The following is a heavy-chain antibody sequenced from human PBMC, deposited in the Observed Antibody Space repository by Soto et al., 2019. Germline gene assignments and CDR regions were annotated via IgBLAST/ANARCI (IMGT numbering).Heavy chain of an antibody. CDR2: ISSSSSTI. J-gene: IGHJ4*02. D-gene: IGHD3-22*01. CDR1: GFTFSDYY. CDR3: ARGGGSGYYTIDY. V-gene: IGHV3-11*01. Sequence: GGSLRLSCAASGFTFSDYYMSWIRQAPGKGLEWVSYISSSSSTIFYADSVKGRFTVSRDNAKNSLYLQMNSLRAEDMAVYYWARGGGSGYYTIDYWGQGTLVTVSS.